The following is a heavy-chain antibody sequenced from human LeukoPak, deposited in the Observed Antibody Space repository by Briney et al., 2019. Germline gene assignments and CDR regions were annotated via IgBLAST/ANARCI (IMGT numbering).Heavy chain of an antibody. J-gene: IGHJ4*02. CDR1: GGSFSGYY. V-gene: IGHV4-34*01. CDR2: INHSGST. Sequence: PSETLSLTCAVYGGSFSGYYWSWIRQPPGKGLEWIGEINHSGSTNYNPSLKSRVTISVDTSKHLFSLKLSSVTAADTAVYYCASRPPYCGGDCYPYYFDYWGQGTLVTVSS. D-gene: IGHD2-21*02. CDR3: ASRPPYCGGDCYPYYFDY.